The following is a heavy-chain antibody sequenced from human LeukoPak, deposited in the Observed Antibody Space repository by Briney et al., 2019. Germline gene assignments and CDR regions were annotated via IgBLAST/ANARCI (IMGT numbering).Heavy chain of an antibody. J-gene: IGHJ4*02. Sequence: PSETLSLTCTVSGGSISSYSWSWIRQPPGKGLEWIEYIYYSGTTNYDPSLKSRVTISVDTSKNQFSLKLSSVTAADTAVYYCARVAGGWNKFDYWGQGTLVTVSS. V-gene: IGHV4-59*01. CDR3: ARVAGGWNKFDY. D-gene: IGHD1/OR15-1a*01. CDR1: GGSISSYS. CDR2: IYYSGTT.